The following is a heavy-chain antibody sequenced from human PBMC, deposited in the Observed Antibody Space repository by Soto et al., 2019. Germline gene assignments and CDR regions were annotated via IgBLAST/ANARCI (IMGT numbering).Heavy chain of an antibody. J-gene: IGHJ6*02. V-gene: IGHV1-18*01. D-gene: IGHD6-6*01. CDR3: ARASIAARYGMDV. Sequence: ASVKVSCKASCYTFTSYGISWVRQAPGQGLERKGKISAYNGNTNFAQKLQGRFTMTTDTFTSTAYMELRSLRFDDTAVYYCARASIAARYGMDVWGQGTTVTVSS. CDR2: ISAYNGNT. CDR1: CYTFTSYG.